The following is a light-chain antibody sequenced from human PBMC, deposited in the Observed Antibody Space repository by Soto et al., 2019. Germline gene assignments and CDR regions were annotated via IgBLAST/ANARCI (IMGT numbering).Light chain of an antibody. V-gene: IGLV2-14*01. CDR2: EVT. Sequence: SVLTQPASVSGSPGHSIAISCTGSSSDVGIYNYVSWYQQHPGKVPKLIIYEVTNRPSGVSNRFSGSKSGNTASLTISGLQAEDEADYYCSSYTTSSTRVFGTGTKVTVL. CDR3: SSYTTSSTRV. CDR1: SSDVGIYNY. J-gene: IGLJ1*01.